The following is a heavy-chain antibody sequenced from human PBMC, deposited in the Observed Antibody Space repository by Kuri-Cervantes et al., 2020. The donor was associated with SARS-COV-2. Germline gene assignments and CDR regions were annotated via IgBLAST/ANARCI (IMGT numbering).Heavy chain of an antibody. CDR2: MSPNSGNT. V-gene: IGHV1-8*01. CDR1: GYTFTSYD. J-gene: IGHJ3*02. CDR3: ARGTTVVKVDI. D-gene: IGHD4-23*01. Sequence: ASVKVSCKASGYTFTSYDINWVRQATGQGLEWMGWMSPNSGNTGYAQKFQGRVNMTRNTSISTAYMELSSLRSEDTAVYYCARGTTVVKVDIWGQGTMVTVSS.